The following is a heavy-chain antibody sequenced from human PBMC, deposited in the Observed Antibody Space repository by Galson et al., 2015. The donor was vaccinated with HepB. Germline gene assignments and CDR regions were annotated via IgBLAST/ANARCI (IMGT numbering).Heavy chain of an antibody. Sequence: SVKVSCKASGGTFSSYAISWVRQAPGQGLEWMGGIIPIFGTANYAQKFQGRVTITADESTSTAYMELSSLRSEDTAVYYCARALSRVVRGPQYYFDYWGQGTLVTVSS. D-gene: IGHD3-10*01. J-gene: IGHJ4*02. CDR1: GGTFSSYA. CDR3: ARALSRVVRGPQYYFDY. CDR2: IIPIFGTA. V-gene: IGHV1-69*13.